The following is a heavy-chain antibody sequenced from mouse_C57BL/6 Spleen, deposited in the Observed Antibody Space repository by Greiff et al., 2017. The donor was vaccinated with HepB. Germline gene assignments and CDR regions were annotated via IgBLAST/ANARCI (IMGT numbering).Heavy chain of an antibody. V-gene: IGHV5-17*01. D-gene: IGHD1-1*01. CDR3: ARNYYGEDYAMDY. CDR1: GFTFSDYG. CDR2: ISSGSSTI. J-gene: IGHJ4*01. Sequence: EVKVEESGGGLVKPGGSLKLSCAASGFTFSDYGMHWVRQAPEKGLEWVAYISSGSSTIYYADTVKGRFTISRDNAKNTLFLQMTSLRSEDTAMYYCARNYYGEDYAMDYWGQGTSVTVSS.